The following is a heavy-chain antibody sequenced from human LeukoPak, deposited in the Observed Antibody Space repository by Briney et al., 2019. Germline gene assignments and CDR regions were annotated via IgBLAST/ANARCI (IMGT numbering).Heavy chain of an antibody. J-gene: IGHJ4*02. D-gene: IGHD6-19*01. V-gene: IGHV3-21*04. CDR3: ARGISTSGWLDY. CDR1: GFTFSSYS. CDR2: ISSSSSYI. Sequence: GGSLRLSCAASGFTFSSYSMNWVRQAPGKGLEWVSSISSSSSYIYYADSVKGRFTISRDDSKNTLYLLMNSLRGDDTAVYYCARGISTSGWLDYWGQGTLVTVSS.